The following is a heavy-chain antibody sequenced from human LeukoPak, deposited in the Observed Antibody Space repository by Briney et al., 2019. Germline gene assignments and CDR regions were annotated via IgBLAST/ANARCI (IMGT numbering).Heavy chain of an antibody. Sequence: SETLSLTSAVYGGSFSGYYWSWIRQPPGKGLEWIGEINHSGSTNYNPSLKSQVTISVDTSKNQFSLKLSSVTAADTAVYYCARGNSVTTSRRIRYNWFDPWGQGTLVTVSS. D-gene: IGHD4-17*01. J-gene: IGHJ5*02. V-gene: IGHV4-34*01. CDR1: GGSFSGYY. CDR2: INHSGST. CDR3: ARGNSVTTSRRIRYNWFDP.